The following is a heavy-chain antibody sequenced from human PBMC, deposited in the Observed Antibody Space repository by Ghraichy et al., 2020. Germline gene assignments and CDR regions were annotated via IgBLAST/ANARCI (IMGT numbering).Heavy chain of an antibody. Sequence: GGSLRLSCAASGFTFSSYAMSWVRQAPGKGLEWVSAISGSGGSTYYADSVKGRFTISRDNSKNTLYLQMNSLRAEDTAVYYCAKEGQDLGSLGYYYGMDVWGQGTTVTVSS. CDR2: ISGSGGST. J-gene: IGHJ6*02. CDR1: GFTFSSYA. CDR3: AKEGQDLGSLGYYYGMDV. D-gene: IGHD3-16*01. V-gene: IGHV3-23*01.